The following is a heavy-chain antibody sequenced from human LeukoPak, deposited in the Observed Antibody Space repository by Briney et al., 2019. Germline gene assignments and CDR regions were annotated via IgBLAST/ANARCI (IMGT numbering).Heavy chain of an antibody. V-gene: IGHV5-51*01. D-gene: IGHD5-24*01. CDR3: ARHGVKMKKNLDCYYYMDV. J-gene: IGHJ6*03. Sequence: GESLKISRKGSGYSFTRKWIGWVRQMPGKGLEWMAIIYPGDSDTTYSPSFQGQVTISADKSISTAYLQWSSLKASDTAMYYCARHGVKMKKNLDCYYYMDVWGKGTTVTVSS. CDR1: GYSFTRKW. CDR2: IYPGDSDT.